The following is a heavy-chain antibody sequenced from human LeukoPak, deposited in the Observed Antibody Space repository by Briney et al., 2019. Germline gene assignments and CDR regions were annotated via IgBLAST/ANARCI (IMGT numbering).Heavy chain of an antibody. CDR1: GYTLTELS. Sequence: ASVKVSCKVSGYTLTELSMHWVRQAPGKGLEWMGGFDPEDGETIYAQKFQGRVTMTEDTSTDTAYMELSSLRSEDTAVYYCATVHRYCGSTSCPNFDYWGQGTLVTVSS. CDR2: FDPEDGET. D-gene: IGHD2-2*01. CDR3: ATVHRYCGSTSCPNFDY. V-gene: IGHV1-24*01. J-gene: IGHJ4*02.